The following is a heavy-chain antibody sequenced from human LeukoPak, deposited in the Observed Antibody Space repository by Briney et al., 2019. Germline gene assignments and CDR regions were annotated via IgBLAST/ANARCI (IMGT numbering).Heavy chain of an antibody. D-gene: IGHD1-1*01. CDR2: INSDGSST. CDR1: GFTLSNYW. Sequence: PGGSLRLSCAASGFTLSNYWMHWVRQAPGKGLVWVSRINSDGSSTSYSDSVKGRVTISRDNAKNTLYLQMNSLRAEDTAVYYCAGDGGLERYFDYWGQGTLVTVSS. CDR3: AGDGGLERYFDY. J-gene: IGHJ4*02. V-gene: IGHV3-74*01.